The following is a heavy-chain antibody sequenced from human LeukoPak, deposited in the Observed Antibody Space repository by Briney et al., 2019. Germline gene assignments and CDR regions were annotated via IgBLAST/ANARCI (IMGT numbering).Heavy chain of an antibody. D-gene: IGHD6-6*01. CDR2: INANNGAT. CDR1: GYTFTAHY. V-gene: IGHV1-2*02. J-gene: IGHJ4*02. CDR3: AREITYSTSDDY. Sequence: ASVKVSCKASGYTFTAHYMHWVRQALGQGLEWMGWINANNGATNYEQKFQGRVTMTRDTSISTAYMELNRLRSDDTAVYYCAREITYSTSDDYWGQGTLVTVSS.